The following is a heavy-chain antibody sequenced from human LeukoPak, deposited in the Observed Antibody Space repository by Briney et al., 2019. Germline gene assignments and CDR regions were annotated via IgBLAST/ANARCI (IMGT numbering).Heavy chain of an antibody. CDR1: GGSISSYY. Sequence: SETLSLTCAVSGGSISSYYWTWIRQPAGKGLEWIGRMYTSGNTNYSPSLKSRVTMSVDTSKNQFSLKLSSVTAADTAVYYCARDSMQLVVPSYFDFWGQGSLVTVSS. D-gene: IGHD6-6*01. CDR3: ARDSMQLVVPSYFDF. V-gene: IGHV4-4*07. CDR2: MYTSGNT. J-gene: IGHJ4*02.